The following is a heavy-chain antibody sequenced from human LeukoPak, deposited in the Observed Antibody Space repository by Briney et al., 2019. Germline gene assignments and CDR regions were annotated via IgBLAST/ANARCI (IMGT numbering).Heavy chain of an antibody. CDR3: ARHQADDYSDYYYYYGMDV. J-gene: IGHJ6*02. CDR1: GGSISSSSYY. D-gene: IGHD4-11*01. V-gene: IGHV4-39*01. Sequence: PSETLSLTCTVSGGSISSSSYYWGRIRQPPGKGLEWIGSIYYSGITYYNPSLKSRVTISVDTSKNQFSLKLSSVTAADTAVYYCARHQADDYSDYYYYYGMDVWGQGTTVTVSS. CDR2: IYYSGIT.